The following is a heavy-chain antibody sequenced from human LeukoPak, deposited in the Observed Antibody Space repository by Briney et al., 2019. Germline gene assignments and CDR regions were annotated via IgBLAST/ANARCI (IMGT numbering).Heavy chain of an antibody. CDR3: ARVKSLGSSWYLGWFDP. CDR1: GGTFSNYA. D-gene: IGHD6-13*01. V-gene: IGHV1-69*06. Sequence: SVKVSCKASGGTFSNYAISWVRQAPGQGLEWMGGIIPIFGTANYAQKFRGRVTITADKSTRTAYMELSSLRSEDTAVYYCARVKSLGSSWYLGWFDPWGQGTLVTVSS. CDR2: IIPIFGTA. J-gene: IGHJ5*02.